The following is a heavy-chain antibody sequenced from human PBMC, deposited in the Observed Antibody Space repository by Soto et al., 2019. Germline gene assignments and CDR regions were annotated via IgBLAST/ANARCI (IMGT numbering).Heavy chain of an antibody. D-gene: IGHD2-2*01. J-gene: IGHJ6*02. Sequence: SETLSLTCAVYGGSFSGYYWSWIRQPPGKGLEWIGEINHSGSTSYNPSLKSRVTISVDTSKNQFSLKLSSVTAADTAVYYCARVDLGYCSSTSCPQHYGMDVWGQGTTVTVSS. V-gene: IGHV4-34*01. CDR1: GGSFSGYY. CDR3: ARVDLGYCSSTSCPQHYGMDV. CDR2: INHSGST.